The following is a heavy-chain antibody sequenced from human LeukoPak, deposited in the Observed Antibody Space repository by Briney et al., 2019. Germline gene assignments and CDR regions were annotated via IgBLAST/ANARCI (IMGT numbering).Heavy chain of an antibody. CDR3: AGPGQTYGFWSGSYVKRGQPEFFQY. V-gene: IGHV4-34*01. CDR2: IKHSGST. D-gene: IGHD3-3*01. J-gene: IGHJ1*01. Sequence: SETLSLTCAVYGGPFSGYYWSWIRQPPGKGLEWIGEIKHSGSTNYNLSLKSRVTISVDTSNNQFSLKLSSVTAADTAVYYCAGPGQTYGFWSGSYVKRGQPEFFQYWGQGTLVTVSS. CDR1: GGPFSGYY.